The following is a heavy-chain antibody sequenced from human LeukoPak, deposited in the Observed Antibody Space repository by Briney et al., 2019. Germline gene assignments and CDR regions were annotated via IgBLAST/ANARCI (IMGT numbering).Heavy chain of an antibody. J-gene: IGHJ4*02. CDR3: AREDGNNYGRSFDS. CDR2: ITSSGTSI. CDR1: GFTFSDYY. Sequence: GGSLRLSCAASGFTFSDYYMSWIRQAPGKGLEWVSSITSSGTSIYYADSLKGRFTISRDNAKNSLYLLMNSLRAEDTAVFYCAREDGNNYGRSFDSWGQGTLVTVSS. V-gene: IGHV3-11*04. D-gene: IGHD5-18*01.